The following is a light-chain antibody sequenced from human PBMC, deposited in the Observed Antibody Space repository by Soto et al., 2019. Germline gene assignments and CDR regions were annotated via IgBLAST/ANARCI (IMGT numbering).Light chain of an antibody. CDR1: QGISSW. Sequence: DIQLTQSPSSVSASVGDRVTIACRASQGISSWLAWYQQKPGKAPRLLIYLASTLQTGVPSRFSGSGSGTDFTLTISSLQPEDFATYYCQQGHSFPRTIDQGTRVEIK. CDR2: LAS. CDR3: QQGHSFPRT. V-gene: IGKV1-12*01. J-gene: IGKJ1*01.